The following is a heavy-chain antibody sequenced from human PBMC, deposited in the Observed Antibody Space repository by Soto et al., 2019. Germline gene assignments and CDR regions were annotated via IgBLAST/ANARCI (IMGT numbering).Heavy chain of an antibody. J-gene: IGHJ6*02. CDR1: GFIFDDYA. Sequence: EVQLVESGGGLVQPGRSLRLSCAASGFIFDDYAMHWVRQAPGKGLEWVSVISGNSGSLGYADSVKGRFTISRDNAKNSRYLQMNSLRAEDTALYYCAKDRYSSSAYYYYGMDAWGQGTTVTVSS. D-gene: IGHD6-6*01. CDR2: ISGNSGSL. CDR3: AKDRYSSSAYYYYGMDA. V-gene: IGHV3-9*01.